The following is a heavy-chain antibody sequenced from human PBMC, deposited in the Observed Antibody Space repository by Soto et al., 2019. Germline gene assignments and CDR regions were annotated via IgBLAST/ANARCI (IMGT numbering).Heavy chain of an antibody. J-gene: IGHJ4*02. CDR1: GGSISSGGHS. CDR2: IYHSGST. D-gene: IGHD3-22*01. Sequence: HLQLQDSCSGLVKPSQTLSLTCAVSGGSISSGGHSWSWIRQPPGKGLEWIGYIYHSGSTYYDPSLNSRVTISVDRSKNQFSLKLSSVTAADTVVSYCARGAPVVNDYWGQGTLVTVSS. V-gene: IGHV4-30-2*01. CDR3: ARGAPVVNDY.